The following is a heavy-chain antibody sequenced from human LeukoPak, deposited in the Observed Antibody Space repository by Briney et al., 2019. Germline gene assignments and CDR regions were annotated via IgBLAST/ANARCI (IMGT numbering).Heavy chain of an antibody. CDR3: ARPIGPQFVVPATGSSNAFDI. CDR2: IKRNIDSGAI. D-gene: IGHD1-1*01. CDR1: GFTFSEAW. Sequence: PGGSLRLSCAVSGFTFSEAWMNWVRQAPGKGLEWVARIKRNIDSGAIDYAASVKGRFTISRDNSKNTLYLQMNSLRAEDTAVYYCARPIGPQFVVPATGSSNAFDIWGQGTMVTVSS. J-gene: IGHJ3*02. V-gene: IGHV3-15*01.